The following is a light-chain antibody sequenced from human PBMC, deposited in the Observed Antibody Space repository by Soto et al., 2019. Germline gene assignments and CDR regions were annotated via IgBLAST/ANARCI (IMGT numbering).Light chain of an antibody. CDR3: QQFGSSPGFT. J-gene: IGKJ3*01. CDR1: QSINNRY. CDR2: AAS. V-gene: IGKV3-20*01. Sequence: EIVLTQSPGTLSLSPGERATLSCRASQSINNRYLAWYQQKPGQAPWLLIYAASSRATGIPDRFSGSGSGTDFTLTISSLEPEDFAVYYCQQFGSSPGFTFGTSTKVDIK.